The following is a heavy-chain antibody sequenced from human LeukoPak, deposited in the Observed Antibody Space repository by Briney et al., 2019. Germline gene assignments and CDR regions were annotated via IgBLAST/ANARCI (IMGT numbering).Heavy chain of an antibody. Sequence: ASVKVSCKASGYTFTGYYMHWVRQAPGQGLEWMGWINPNSGGTNYAQKFQGRVTMTRDTSNSTAYMELSRLRSDDTAVYYCARDLWFGESAFDIWGQGTMVTVSS. J-gene: IGHJ3*02. CDR2: INPNSGGT. V-gene: IGHV1-2*02. D-gene: IGHD3-10*01. CDR1: GYTFTGYY. CDR3: ARDLWFGESAFDI.